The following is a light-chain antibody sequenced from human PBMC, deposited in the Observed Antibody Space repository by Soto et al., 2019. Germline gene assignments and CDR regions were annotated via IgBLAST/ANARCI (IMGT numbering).Light chain of an antibody. CDR2: GAS. Sequence: EIAWTQSPGTLSLSPGERATIACKASHRVCRSNLAWYQHKRGQAPRLLMYGASSRATGIPDRFSGRGSGTDFPLTISRVEADDFAVYYCLQYGSSPWTFGQGTKVELK. J-gene: IGKJ1*01. V-gene: IGKV3-20*01. CDR1: HRVCRSN. CDR3: LQYGSSPWT.